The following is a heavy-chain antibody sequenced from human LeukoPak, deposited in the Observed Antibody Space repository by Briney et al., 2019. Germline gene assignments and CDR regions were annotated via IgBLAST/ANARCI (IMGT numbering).Heavy chain of an antibody. CDR2: INAGNGNT. CDR3: ARETAGGGPFDY. Sequence: GASVKVSCKASGSTFTSYGISWVRQAPGQRLEWMGWINAGNGNTKYSQKFQGRVTITRDTSASTAYMELSSLRSEDTAVYYCARETAGGGPFDYWGQGTLVTVSS. D-gene: IGHD3-10*01. V-gene: IGHV1-3*01. J-gene: IGHJ4*02. CDR1: GSTFTSYG.